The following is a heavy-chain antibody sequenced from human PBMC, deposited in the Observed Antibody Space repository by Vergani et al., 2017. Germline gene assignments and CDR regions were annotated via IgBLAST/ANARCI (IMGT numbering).Heavy chain of an antibody. D-gene: IGHD1-26*01. CDR1: GFTFSTSA. CDR2: LTGGGGST. V-gene: IGHV3-23*01. J-gene: IGHJ4*02. Sequence: EVQLLESGGSLKQPGGSVRLSCAASGFTFSTSAMHWVRQAPGKGLEWVSALTGGGGSTYYADSFKGRFIITRDNSKDTLYLQMNSLRPEETATYYCVKDAGSEESFFDAWGQGTMVTVSS. CDR3: VKDAGSEESFFDA.